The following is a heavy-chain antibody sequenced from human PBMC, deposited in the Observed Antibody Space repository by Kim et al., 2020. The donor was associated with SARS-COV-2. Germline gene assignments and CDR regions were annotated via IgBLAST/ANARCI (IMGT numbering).Heavy chain of an antibody. J-gene: IGHJ6*02. CDR1: GFTFRTFA. Sequence: GGSLRLSCVASGFTFRTFAFHWVRQAPGKGLQWVAVASFDGRNTYYADSVKGRFIVSRDNSKNTLFLQMNSLRREDTALYFCARGADYYGSDNYLNNYSKFHYGLDLWGQGTTVTVSS. CDR3: ARGADYYGSDNYLNNYSKFHYGLDL. D-gene: IGHD3-10*01. CDR2: ASFDGRNT. V-gene: IGHV3-30*04.